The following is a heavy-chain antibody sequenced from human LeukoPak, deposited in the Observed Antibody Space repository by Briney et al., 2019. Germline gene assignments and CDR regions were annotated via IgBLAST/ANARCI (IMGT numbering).Heavy chain of an antibody. CDR3: ASGYSYGHQPFDAFDI. D-gene: IGHD5-18*01. CDR1: GYTFTSYD. V-gene: IGHV1-8*01. Sequence: ASVKVSCKASGYTFTSYDINWVRQATGQGLEWMGWMNPNSGNTGYAQTFQGRVTMTRNTSITTAYMELSSLRSEDTAVYYCASGYSYGHQPFDAFDIWGQGTMVTVSS. J-gene: IGHJ3*02. CDR2: MNPNSGNT.